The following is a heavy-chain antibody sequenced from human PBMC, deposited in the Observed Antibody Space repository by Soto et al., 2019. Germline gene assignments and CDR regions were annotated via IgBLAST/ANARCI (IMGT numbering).Heavy chain of an antibody. CDR3: ARGVYFDSSNYLHY. V-gene: IGHV1-3*01. J-gene: IGHJ4*02. CDR2: INPGNGNT. D-gene: IGHD3-22*01. CDR1: GYTFTSYG. Sequence: ASVKVSCKASGYTFTSYGINWVRQAPGRGVEWMGWINPGNGNTKYSQQFQGRVIIDRDTAASTAYIELSSLRSEATAVYYCARGVYFDSSNYLHYWGLGTLVTVSS.